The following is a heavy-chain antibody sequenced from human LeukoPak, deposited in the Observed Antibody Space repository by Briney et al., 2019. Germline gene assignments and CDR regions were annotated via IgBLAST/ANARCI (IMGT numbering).Heavy chain of an antibody. Sequence: ASVKVSCTASGYTFTSFSITWVRQAPGQGLEWMGWISVYNGNTNYAQKLKGRVTLTTDTATSSAYMELRSLRADDTAVYYCARMGGELLGPRFDYWGQGTLVTVSS. V-gene: IGHV1-18*01. CDR2: ISVYNGNT. CDR3: ARMGGELLGPRFDY. D-gene: IGHD1-26*01. J-gene: IGHJ4*02. CDR1: GYTFTSFS.